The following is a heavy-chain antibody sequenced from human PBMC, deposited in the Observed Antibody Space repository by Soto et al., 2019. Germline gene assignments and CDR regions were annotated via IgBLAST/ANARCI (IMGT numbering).Heavy chain of an antibody. CDR3: AKEFWLPPNSYYYSGMDV. Sequence: PGESLKISCAASGFTFSSYAMSWVRQAPGKGLEWVSAISGSGGSTYYADSVKGRFTISRDNSKNTLYLQMNSLRAEDTAVYYCAKEFWLPPNSYYYSGMDVWGQGTTVTVSS. D-gene: IGHD5-12*01. CDR2: ISGSGGST. V-gene: IGHV3-23*01. J-gene: IGHJ6*02. CDR1: GFTFSSYA.